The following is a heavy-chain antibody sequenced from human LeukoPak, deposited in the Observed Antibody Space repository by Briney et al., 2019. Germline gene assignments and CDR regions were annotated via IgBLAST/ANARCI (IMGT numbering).Heavy chain of an antibody. CDR3: ARRKAIALTAIDALDI. CDR1: GFTFSSYW. J-gene: IGHJ3*02. Sequence: GGSLRLSCAASGFTFSSYWMHWVRQAPGKGLVWVSRINSDGSSTSYADSVKGRFTISRDNAKNTLYLQMTNLRAEDTALYHCARRKAIALTAIDALDIWGQGTMVTVSS. CDR2: INSDGSST. V-gene: IGHV3-74*01. D-gene: IGHD2-21*02.